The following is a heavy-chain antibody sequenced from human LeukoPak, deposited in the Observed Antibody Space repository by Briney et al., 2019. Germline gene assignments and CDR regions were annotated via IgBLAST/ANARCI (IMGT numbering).Heavy chain of an antibody. J-gene: IGHJ6*02. D-gene: IGHD4-11*01. CDR3: AKRASTTNYYLGLDV. Sequence: GGSLRLSCAASGFTFSSYAMSWVRQAPGKGLEWISTISGSGEATDYADSLKGRFTISRDNSKSALYLQVISLRAEDTAKYYCAKRASTTNYYLGLDVWGQGTTVAVSS. CDR2: ISGSGEAT. V-gene: IGHV3-23*01. CDR1: GFTFSSYA.